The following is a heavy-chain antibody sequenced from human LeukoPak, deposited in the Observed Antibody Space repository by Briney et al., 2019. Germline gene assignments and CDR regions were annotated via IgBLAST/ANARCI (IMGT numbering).Heavy chain of an antibody. Sequence: GGSLRLSCAASGFTFSDYYMSWIRQAPGKGLEWVSYISSSGSTIYYADSVKGRFTISRDNAKNSLYLQMNSLRAEDTAVYYCARDKDDYGSGNHWFDPWGQGTLVTVSS. CDR3: ARDKDDYGSGNHWFDP. CDR1: GFTFSDYY. CDR2: ISSSGSTI. D-gene: IGHD3-10*01. J-gene: IGHJ5*02. V-gene: IGHV3-11*01.